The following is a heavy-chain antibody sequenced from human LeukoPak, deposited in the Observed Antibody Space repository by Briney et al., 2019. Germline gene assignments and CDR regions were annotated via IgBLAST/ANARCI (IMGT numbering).Heavy chain of an antibody. CDR1: GFTFSSYG. V-gene: IGHV3-30*03. D-gene: IGHD6-19*01. J-gene: IGHJ4*02. CDR3: ARLWSSGRYVDY. Sequence: GGSLRLSCAASGFTFSSYGMHWVRQAPGKGLEWVAVISYDGSNKYYADSVKGRFTISRDNSKNTLYLQMNSLRAEDTAVYYCARLWSSGRYVDYWGQGTLVTVSS. CDR2: ISYDGSNK.